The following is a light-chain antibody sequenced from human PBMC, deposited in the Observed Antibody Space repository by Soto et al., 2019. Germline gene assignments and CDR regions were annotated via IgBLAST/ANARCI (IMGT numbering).Light chain of an antibody. Sequence: IVLTQSPGTLSLSPGERATLSCRASQSVGRRYLAWYQQKPGQAPMLLIYAVSERASYISDRFSGSGSGTDFTLTINRLVPEDVAVYYCQYQGTFGGGTKVEIK. V-gene: IGKV3-20*01. CDR3: QYQGT. CDR2: AVS. J-gene: IGKJ4*01. CDR1: QSVGRRY.